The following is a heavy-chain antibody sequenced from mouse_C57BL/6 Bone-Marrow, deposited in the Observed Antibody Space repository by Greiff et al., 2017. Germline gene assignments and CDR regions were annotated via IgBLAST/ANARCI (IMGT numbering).Heavy chain of an antibody. D-gene: IGHD2-1*01. CDR3: ARDRVGRSTMVPYAMDY. Sequence: EVQRVESGGGLVKPGGSLKLSCAASGFTFSSYAMSWVRQTPEKRLEWVATISDGGSYTYYPDNVKGRFTISRDHAKHNLYLQMSHLKSEDTAMYYCARDRVGRSTMVPYAMDYWGQGTSVTVSS. V-gene: IGHV5-4*01. J-gene: IGHJ4*01. CDR1: GFTFSSYA. CDR2: ISDGGSYT.